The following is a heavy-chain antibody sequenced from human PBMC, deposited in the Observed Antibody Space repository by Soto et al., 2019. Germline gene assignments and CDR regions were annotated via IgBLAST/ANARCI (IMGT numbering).Heavy chain of an antibody. CDR3: AKPASGWYPKLMNGMDV. Sequence: DVQLLESGGGLVQPGGSLGLPWVVPGSALSSYASSGVAQVPGRGLYWVSSISGSGGTIYYADSVKGRFTISRDNSKNRLHLQMNSLRAEDTAVYYCAKPASGWYPKLMNGMDVWGQGTTVTVSS. CDR1: GSALSSYA. CDR2: ISGSGGTI. J-gene: IGHJ6*02. V-gene: IGHV3-23*01. D-gene: IGHD6-19*01.